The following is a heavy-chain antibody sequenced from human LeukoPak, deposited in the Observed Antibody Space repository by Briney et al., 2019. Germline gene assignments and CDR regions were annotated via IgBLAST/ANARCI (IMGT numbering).Heavy chain of an antibody. V-gene: IGHV4-61*01. CDR3: ARVSALPGRPGGWFDP. J-gene: IGHJ5*02. CDR2: IYYSGST. CDR1: GGSISSSSYY. Sequence: SETLSLTCTVSGGSISSSSYYWSWIRQPPGKGLEWIGYIYYSGSTNYNPSLKSRVTISVDTSKNQFSLKLSSVTAADTAVYYCARVSALPGRPGGWFDPWGQGTLVTVSS. D-gene: IGHD1-26*01.